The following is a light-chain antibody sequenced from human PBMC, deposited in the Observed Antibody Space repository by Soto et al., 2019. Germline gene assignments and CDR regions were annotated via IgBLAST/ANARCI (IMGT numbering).Light chain of an antibody. V-gene: IGKV3-20*01. Sequence: EIVLTQSPGTLSLSPGHRPTLSYMASQSVSSSYLAWYQKKPGQAPRLXVYGASSRATGIPDRFSGSGSGTDLTLTISRLEPEDFAVYYCQQYGSSRTWTFGQGTKVDI. CDR2: GAS. CDR1: QSVSSSY. CDR3: QQYGSSRTWT. J-gene: IGKJ1*01.